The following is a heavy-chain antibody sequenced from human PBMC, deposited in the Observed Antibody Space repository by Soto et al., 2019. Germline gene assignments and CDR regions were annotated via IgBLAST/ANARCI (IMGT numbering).Heavy chain of an antibody. J-gene: IGHJ4*02. V-gene: IGHV3-7*02. CDR2: IKQDGSEK. CDR3: ARYQSFWGSGYYFDY. CDR1: GFTFSSYW. D-gene: IGHD3-16*01. Sequence: EVQLVESGGGLVQPGGSLRLSCAASGFTFSSYWMSWVRQAPGKGLEWVANIKQDGSEKYYVDAVKGRFTISRDNAKNSLYLQMNSLRAEDTAVYYCARYQSFWGSGYYFDYWGQGTLVTVSS.